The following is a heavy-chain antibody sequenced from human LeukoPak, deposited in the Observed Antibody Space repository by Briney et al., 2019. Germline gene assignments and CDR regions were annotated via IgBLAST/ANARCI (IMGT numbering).Heavy chain of an antibody. Sequence: ASVKVSCKASGYTFTGYFIHWVRQAPGQGLEWMGWINPNGGGSNYAQKLQGRVTLTRDTSITTAFMELSSLKSEDTAVYYCTRGDYWGQGTPVTVSS. CDR2: INPNGGGS. V-gene: IGHV1-2*02. CDR3: TRGDY. J-gene: IGHJ4*02. CDR1: GYTFTGYF.